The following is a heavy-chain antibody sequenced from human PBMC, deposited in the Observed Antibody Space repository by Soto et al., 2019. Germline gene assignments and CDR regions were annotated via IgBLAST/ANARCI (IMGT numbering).Heavy chain of an antibody. CDR1: GFSFSADGVG. CDR2: IFWDDDA. Sequence: QITLKESGPTLVKPTQTLTLTCICSGFSFSADGVGVGWIRQPPGKALEWLALIFWDDDARYSPSLKSRLTITKDTSKNQVVLTMTNMDPVDTATYYCAHAYGGTSWPNDAFDVWGPGTVVTVSS. D-gene: IGHD2-21*01. J-gene: IGHJ3*01. V-gene: IGHV2-5*02. CDR3: AHAYGGTSWPNDAFDV.